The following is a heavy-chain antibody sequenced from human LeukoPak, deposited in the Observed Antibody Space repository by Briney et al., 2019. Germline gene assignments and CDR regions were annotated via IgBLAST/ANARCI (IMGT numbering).Heavy chain of an antibody. CDR2: INPSGRTT. Sequence: ASVKVSCTASGYTFSSYYMLWVRQAPGQGLGWVGIINPSGRTTRYAQKFQGRVTMTRDTSTSTLYMELSSLRYEDTAVYYCARDPGGSGDYWGQGTLITVSS. CDR1: GYTFSSYY. D-gene: IGHD3-16*01. V-gene: IGHV1-46*01. J-gene: IGHJ4*02. CDR3: ARDPGGSGDY.